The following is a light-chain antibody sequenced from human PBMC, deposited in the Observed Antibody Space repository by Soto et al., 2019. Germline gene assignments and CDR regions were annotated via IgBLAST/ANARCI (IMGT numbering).Light chain of an antibody. CDR2: GNS. V-gene: IGLV1-40*01. Sequence: QSVLTQPPSVSGAPGQRVTISCTGTGSNLGAGYDVHWYQQFPGTAPKLLIHGNSNRPSGVPDRFSGSKSDTSASLAITGLQAEDEADYYCQSYDNNLSGSRVFGGGTKVTVI. CDR3: QSYDNNLSGSRV. J-gene: IGLJ3*02. CDR1: GSNLGAGYD.